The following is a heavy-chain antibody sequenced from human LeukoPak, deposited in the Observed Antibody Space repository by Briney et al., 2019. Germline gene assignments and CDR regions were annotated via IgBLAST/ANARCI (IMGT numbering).Heavy chain of an antibody. J-gene: IGHJ6*02. V-gene: IGHV3-7*01. CDR3: ARDSSSGWTTYYYYYGMDV. CDR2: IKQDGSEK. D-gene: IGHD6-19*01. Sequence: GGSLRLSCAASGFAFSSYWMSWVRQAPGKGLGWVANIKQDGSEKYYVDSVKGRFTIFRDNAKNSLYLQMNSLRAEDTAVYYCARDSSSGWTTYYYYYGMDVWGQGTMVTASS. CDR1: GFAFSSYW.